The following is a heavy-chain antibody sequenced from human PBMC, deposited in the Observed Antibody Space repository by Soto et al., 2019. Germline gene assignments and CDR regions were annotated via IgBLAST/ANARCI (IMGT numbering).Heavy chain of an antibody. CDR2: IYHSGST. CDR3: ARDLRFLEWKEGMDV. Sequence: SETLSLTCAVSGGSISSSNWWSWVRQPPGKGLEWIGEIYHSGSTNYNPSLKSRVTISVDKSKNQFSLKLSSVTAADTAVYYCARDLRFLEWKEGMDVWGQGTTVTVSS. V-gene: IGHV4-4*02. D-gene: IGHD3-3*01. J-gene: IGHJ6*02. CDR1: GGSISSSNW.